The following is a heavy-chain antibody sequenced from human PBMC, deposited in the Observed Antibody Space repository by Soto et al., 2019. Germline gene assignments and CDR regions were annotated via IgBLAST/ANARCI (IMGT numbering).Heavy chain of an antibody. CDR1: GYTFTSYD. CDR3: ARGRYYDFWSGSGPDHYYGMDV. D-gene: IGHD3-3*01. CDR2: MNPNSGNT. J-gene: IGHJ6*02. Sequence: ASVKVSCKASGYTFTSYDINWVRQATGQGLEWMGWMNPNSGNTGYAQKFQGRVTMTRNTSISTAYMELSSLRSEDTAVYYCARGRYYDFWSGSGPDHYYGMDVWGQGTTVTVSS. V-gene: IGHV1-8*01.